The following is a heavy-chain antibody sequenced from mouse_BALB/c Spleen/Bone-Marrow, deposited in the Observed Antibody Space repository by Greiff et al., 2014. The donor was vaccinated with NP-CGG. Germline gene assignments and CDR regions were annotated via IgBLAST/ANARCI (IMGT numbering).Heavy chain of an antibody. CDR2: IDPSDSET. Sequence: VQLQQSGAELVKPGAPVKLSCKASAYTFTSYWMNWVKQRPGRGLEWIGSIDPSDSETHYNQNFKDKATMTVDRSSSTAFIQLSSLTSEDSTVYYCAYGNYESYFFDYWGQGTTLTVSS. CDR3: AYGNYESYFFDY. D-gene: IGHD2-1*01. CDR1: AYTFTSYW. J-gene: IGHJ2*01. V-gene: IGHV1-69*02.